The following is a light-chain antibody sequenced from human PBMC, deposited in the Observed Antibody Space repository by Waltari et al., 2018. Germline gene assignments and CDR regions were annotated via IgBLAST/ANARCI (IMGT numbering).Light chain of an antibody. CDR3: QQYHTFPPT. Sequence: AIRLTQSPSSLSASQGDRVTITCRATQDVGSYLAWYKQTPGRAPNLLIYSASTLHTGVPSRFIVDGSRTNFSLTISCLQSDDFGTYFCQQYHTFPPTFGGGTKVEIK. V-gene: IGKV1-8*01. CDR1: QDVGSY. CDR2: SAS. J-gene: IGKJ4*01.